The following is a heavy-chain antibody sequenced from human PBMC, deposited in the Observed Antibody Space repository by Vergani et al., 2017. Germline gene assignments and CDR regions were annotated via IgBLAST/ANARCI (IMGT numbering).Heavy chain of an antibody. CDR2: ISYDGSNK. D-gene: IGHD3-3*01. CDR3: ARDRFTIFGVVMRGGPLDY. Sequence: QEQLVESGGGVVQTGRSLRLSCAASGFTFSSYAMHWVRQAPGKGLEWVAVISYDGSNKYYADSVKGRFTISRDNSKKMLYLQMNSLRDEDTAVYNCARDRFTIFGVVMRGGPLDYWGQGTLVTVSS. J-gene: IGHJ4*02. V-gene: IGHV3-30*04. CDR1: GFTFSSYA.